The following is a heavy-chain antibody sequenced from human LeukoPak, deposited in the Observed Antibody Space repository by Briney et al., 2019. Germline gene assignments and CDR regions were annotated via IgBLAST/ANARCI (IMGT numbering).Heavy chain of an antibody. CDR1: GGSISGYY. CDR3: ARGGLENGYHSNDGFDI. V-gene: IGHV4-59*01. Sequence: SETLSLTCTVSGGSISGYYWSWIRQPPGKGLEWIGYIYYRGSTKYNPSLKSRVTMSVDTSRNQFSLKLSSVTAADTAVYYCARGGLENGYHSNDGFDIWGQGTMVTVSS. J-gene: IGHJ3*02. D-gene: IGHD3-22*01. CDR2: IYYRGST.